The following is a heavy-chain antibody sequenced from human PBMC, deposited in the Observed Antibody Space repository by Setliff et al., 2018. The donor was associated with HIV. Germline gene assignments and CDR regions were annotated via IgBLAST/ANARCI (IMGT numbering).Heavy chain of an antibody. CDR3: TRSNWGSTPDFDY. D-gene: IGHD7-27*01. CDR1: GFTFGDYV. CDR2: IRSKAHGGTT. Sequence: GVLRLSCITSGFTFGDYVMSWFRQAPGKGLEWVGFIRSKAHGGTTEYAASVEVRFIISRDDSKSIAYLQMNSLKTEDTAVYYCTRSNWGSTPDFDYWGQGTMVTSPQ. J-gene: IGHJ4*02. V-gene: IGHV3-49*03.